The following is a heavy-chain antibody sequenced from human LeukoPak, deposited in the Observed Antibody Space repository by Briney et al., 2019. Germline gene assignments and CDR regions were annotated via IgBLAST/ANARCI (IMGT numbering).Heavy chain of an antibody. CDR2: ISAYNGNT. CDR3: GRELSRTSRVGGVDY. D-gene: IGHD3-10*01. V-gene: IGHV1-18*01. Sequence: ASVKVSCKASGYTFTSYGISWVRQAPGQGLEWMGWISAYNGNTNYAQKLQGRVTMTTDTSTSTAYMELRSLRAEDTAMYYCGRELSRTSRVGGVDYRGQGTLVTVSS. J-gene: IGHJ4*02. CDR1: GYTFTSYG.